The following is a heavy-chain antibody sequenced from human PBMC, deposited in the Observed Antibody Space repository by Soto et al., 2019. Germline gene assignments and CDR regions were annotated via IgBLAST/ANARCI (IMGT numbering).Heavy chain of an antibody. Sequence: SETLSLTCTVSGRSISSYYWSWIRQPPGKGLEWIGYIYYSGSTNYNPSLKSRVTISVDTSKNQFSLKLSSVTAADTAVYYCARDDTIAVAGTIWGQGTMVTVSS. CDR3: ARDDTIAVAGTI. V-gene: IGHV4-59*01. CDR1: GRSISSYY. J-gene: IGHJ3*02. CDR2: IYYSGST. D-gene: IGHD6-19*01.